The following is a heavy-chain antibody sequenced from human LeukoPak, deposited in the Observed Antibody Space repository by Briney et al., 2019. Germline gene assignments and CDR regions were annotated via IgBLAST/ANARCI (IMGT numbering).Heavy chain of an antibody. D-gene: IGHD2-2*01. CDR2: IRYDGSNK. CDR1: GFTFSSYG. J-gene: IGHJ3*02. CDR3: ASLDGYCSSTSCSDLDAFDI. V-gene: IGHV3-30*02. Sequence: PGGSLRLSCAASGFTFSSYGMHWVRQAPGKGLEWVAFIRYDGSNKYYADSVKGRFTISRDNSKNTLYLQMNSLRAEDTAVYYCASLDGYCSSTSCSDLDAFDIWGQGTMVTVSS.